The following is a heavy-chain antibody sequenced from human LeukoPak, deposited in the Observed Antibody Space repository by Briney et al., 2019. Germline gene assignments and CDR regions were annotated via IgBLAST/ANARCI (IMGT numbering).Heavy chain of an antibody. CDR3: ARDGQYYNFDY. Sequence: AGGSLRLSCAASGFTFSSYWMHWVRQAPGKGLMWVSRINGDGSSTSYADSVKGRFTISRDNAKNTLYLQMNSLRAEDTAVYYCARDGQYYNFDYWDQGTLVTVSS. CDR1: GFTFSSYW. CDR2: INGDGSST. V-gene: IGHV3-74*01. J-gene: IGHJ4*02. D-gene: IGHD1-26*01.